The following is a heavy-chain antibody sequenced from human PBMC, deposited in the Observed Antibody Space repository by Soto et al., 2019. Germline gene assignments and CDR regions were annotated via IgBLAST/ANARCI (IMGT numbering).Heavy chain of an antibody. CDR1: GYTFSGFY. V-gene: IGHV1-2*02. CDR3: ASAAVTGTAGLDF. CDR2: INPNSVGT. D-gene: IGHD6-19*01. Sequence: ASVKVSCKASGYTFSGFYMHWARQAPGQGLEWMGWINPNSVGTKSAEKFQGRVTMTRDTSISTAYMELSRLTSDDTAVYYCASAAVTGTAGLDFWGQGTQVTVSS. J-gene: IGHJ4*02.